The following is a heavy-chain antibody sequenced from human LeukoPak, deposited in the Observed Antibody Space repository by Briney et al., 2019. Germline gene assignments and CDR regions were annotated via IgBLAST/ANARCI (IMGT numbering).Heavy chain of an antibody. J-gene: IGHJ6*03. D-gene: IGHD6-13*01. CDR1: GGSFSGYY. CDR2: INHSGST. V-gene: IGHV4-34*01. CDR3: ARSGGIAAAGTVYYYMDV. Sequence: PSETLSLTCAVYGGSFSGYYWSWIRQPPGKGLEWIGEINHSGSTNYNPSLKSRVTISVDTSKNQFSLKLSSVTAADTAVYYCARSGGIAAAGTVYYYMDVWGKGTTVTVSS.